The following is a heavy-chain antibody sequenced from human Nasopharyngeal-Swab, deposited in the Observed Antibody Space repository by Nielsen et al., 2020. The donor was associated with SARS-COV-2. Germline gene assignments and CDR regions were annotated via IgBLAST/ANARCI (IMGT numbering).Heavy chain of an antibody. V-gene: IGHV3-23*01. CDR2: ISGSGDRT. D-gene: IGHD2-21*02. CDR1: GFTFTNYA. J-gene: IGHJ4*02. Sequence: GESLKISCAASGFTFTNYAMTWVRQAPGKGLEWVSAISGSGDRTFYTDSVKGRFSISRDNSKNTLYLQMNSLRAEDTAIYYCAKEIYPGDHILVVTSADYWGQGTLVTVSS. CDR3: AKEIYPGDHILVVTSADY.